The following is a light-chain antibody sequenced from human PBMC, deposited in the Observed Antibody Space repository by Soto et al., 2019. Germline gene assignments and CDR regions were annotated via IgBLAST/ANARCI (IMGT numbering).Light chain of an antibody. Sequence: QSVLTQPPSASGTPGQRVTISCSGSSSNIGSNTVNWYQQLPGTAPKLLIYSHNQRPSGVPDRFSGSKSGTSASLAISGLQSEDEADYYCAACDDSLNGYVFGTGTNLTVL. J-gene: IGLJ1*01. CDR1: SSNIGSNT. CDR3: AACDDSLNGYV. V-gene: IGLV1-44*01. CDR2: SHN.